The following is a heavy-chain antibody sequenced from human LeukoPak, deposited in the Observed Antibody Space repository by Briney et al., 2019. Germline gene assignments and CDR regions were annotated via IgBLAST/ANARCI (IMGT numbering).Heavy chain of an antibody. CDR2: ISSSSSYI. CDR1: GFTFSSYS. CDR3: ARIMITFGGVIAPADY. D-gene: IGHD3-16*02. V-gene: IGHV3-21*01. Sequence: GGSLRLSCAASGFTFSSYSMNWVRQAPGKGLEWVSSISSSSSYIYYADSVKGRFTISRDNAKNSLYLQMNSLRAEDTAVYYCARIMITFGGVIAPADYWGQGTLVTVSS. J-gene: IGHJ4*02.